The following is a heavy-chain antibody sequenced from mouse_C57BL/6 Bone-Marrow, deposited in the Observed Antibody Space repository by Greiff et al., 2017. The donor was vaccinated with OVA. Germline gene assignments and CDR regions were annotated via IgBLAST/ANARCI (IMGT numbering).Heavy chain of an antibody. Sequence: VRLQQSGAELVRPGASVKLSCKASGYTFTDYYINWVKQRPGQGLEWIARIYPGSGNTYYNEKFKGKATLTAEKSSSTAYMQLSSLTSEDSAVYFCARSLRWYFDVWGTGTTVTVSS. V-gene: IGHV1-76*01. D-gene: IGHD1-2*01. J-gene: IGHJ1*03. CDR2: IYPGSGNT. CDR3: ARSLRWYFDV. CDR1: GYTFTDYY.